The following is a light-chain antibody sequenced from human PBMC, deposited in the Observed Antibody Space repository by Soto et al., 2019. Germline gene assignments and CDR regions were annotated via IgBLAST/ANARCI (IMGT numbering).Light chain of an antibody. Sequence: EIVLTQSPGTLSLSAGERATLSCRASQSLSSNYLAWYQQKPGQAPTVLIYGASSRATGIPDRFSGSGSGTDFTLTNSRLEPEDFAVYYCQQYDTSATFGQGTKVEIK. CDR2: GAS. J-gene: IGKJ1*01. CDR1: QSLSSNY. CDR3: QQYDTSAT. V-gene: IGKV3-20*01.